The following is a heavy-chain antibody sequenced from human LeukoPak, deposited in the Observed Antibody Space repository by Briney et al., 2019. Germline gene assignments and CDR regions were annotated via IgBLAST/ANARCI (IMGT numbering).Heavy chain of an antibody. D-gene: IGHD3-3*01. Sequence: GGSLRLSCVDSGFTFSTYSMNWVRQAPGKGLEWVSSISSSSSHIYYGDSVKGRFTISRDNAKNSLYLQMNSLRAEDTAVYYCARDGGVTNGRYFDYWGQGTLVTVSS. CDR2: ISSSSSHI. CDR3: ARDGGVTNGRYFDY. CDR1: GFTFSTYS. J-gene: IGHJ4*02. V-gene: IGHV3-21*01.